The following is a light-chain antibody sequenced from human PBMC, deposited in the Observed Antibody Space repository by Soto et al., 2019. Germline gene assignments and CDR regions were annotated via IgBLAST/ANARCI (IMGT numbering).Light chain of an antibody. CDR2: DAS. Sequence: DIQMTQSPSTLSASVGDRVTITCRACQSISSWLAWYQQKPGKAPKLLIYDASSLESGVPSRFSGSGSGTECTLTISSLQPDDFATYYCQQYNSYSRTFGQGTKVEIK. V-gene: IGKV1-5*01. CDR3: QQYNSYSRT. J-gene: IGKJ1*01. CDR1: QSISSW.